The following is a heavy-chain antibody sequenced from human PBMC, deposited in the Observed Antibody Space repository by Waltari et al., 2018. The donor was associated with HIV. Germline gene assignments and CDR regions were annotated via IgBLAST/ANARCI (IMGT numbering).Heavy chain of an antibody. CDR1: GFTFSSYW. D-gene: IGHD1-7*01. Sequence: EVQLVESGGGLVQPGGSLRLSCAASGFTFSSYWTHWVRQAPGKGLVWFSRINSDGVSTSYADSVKGRFTISRDNAKNTLYLQMNSLRAEDTAVYYCARAGRDGKLPPDYWGQGTLVTVSS. CDR3: ARAGRDGKLPPDY. CDR2: INSDGVST. J-gene: IGHJ4*02. V-gene: IGHV3-74*01.